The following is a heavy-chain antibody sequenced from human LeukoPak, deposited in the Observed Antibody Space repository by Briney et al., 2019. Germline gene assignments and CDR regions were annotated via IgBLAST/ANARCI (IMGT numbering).Heavy chain of an antibody. Sequence: SETLSLTCTVSGGSISSYYWSWIRQPPGKGLEWIGYIYYSGSTNYNPSLKSRVTISVDTSKNQFSLKLSSVTAADTAVYYCAREPLYYYDSSGYRLHAFDIWGQGTMVTVSS. D-gene: IGHD3-22*01. CDR1: GGSISSYY. CDR3: AREPLYYYDSSGYRLHAFDI. J-gene: IGHJ3*02. V-gene: IGHV4-59*12. CDR2: IYYSGST.